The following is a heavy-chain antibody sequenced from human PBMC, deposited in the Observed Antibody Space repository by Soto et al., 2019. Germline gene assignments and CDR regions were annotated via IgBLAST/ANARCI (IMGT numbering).Heavy chain of an antibody. CDR3: ARVPPVAYCGGDCYPKPYFDY. Sequence: ASVKVSCKASGGTFSSYAISWVRQAPGQGLEWMGGIIPIFGTANYAQKFQGRVTITADESTSTAYMELSSLRSEDTAVYYCARVPPVAYCGGDCYPKPYFDYWGQGTLVTVSS. V-gene: IGHV1-69*13. CDR2: IIPIFGTA. D-gene: IGHD2-21*02. CDR1: GGTFSSYA. J-gene: IGHJ4*02.